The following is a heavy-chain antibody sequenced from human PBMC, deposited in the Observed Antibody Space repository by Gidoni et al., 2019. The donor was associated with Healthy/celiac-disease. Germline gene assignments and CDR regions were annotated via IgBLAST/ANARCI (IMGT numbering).Heavy chain of an antibody. V-gene: IGHV4-30-4*07. J-gene: IGHJ5*02. CDR1: GGSISSGGYS. CDR2: IYYSGST. D-gene: IGHD6-6*01. Sequence: QVQLQESGPGLVKPSQTLSLTCAVSGGSISSGGYSWSWIRQPPGKGLEWIGYIYYSGSTYYNPSLKSRVTISVDTSKNQFSLKLSSVTAADTAVYYCARVSSSEGHNWFDPWGQGTLVTVSS. CDR3: ARVSSSEGHNWFDP.